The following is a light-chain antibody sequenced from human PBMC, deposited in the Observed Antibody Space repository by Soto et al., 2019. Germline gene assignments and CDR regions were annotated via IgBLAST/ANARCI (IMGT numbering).Light chain of an antibody. CDR1: QTISSW. V-gene: IGKV1-5*03. CDR2: KAS. CDR3: QHYNSYSEA. J-gene: IGKJ1*01. Sequence: DIQMTQSPSTLSGSVGDRVTITCRASQTISSWLAWYQQKPGKAPKLLIYKASTLKSGVPSRFSGSGSGTEFTLTISSLQPDDFETYYGQHYNSYSEAFGHGTKVELK.